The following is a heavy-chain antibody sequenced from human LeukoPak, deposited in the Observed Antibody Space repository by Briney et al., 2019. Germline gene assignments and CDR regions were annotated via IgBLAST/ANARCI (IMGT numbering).Heavy chain of an antibody. J-gene: IGHJ1*01. Sequence: ASVKVSCKASGYTFTSYYMHWVRQAPGQGLEWMGIINPSGGSTSYAQKFQGRVTMIRDTSTSTVYMELSSLRSEDTAVYYCAREATVTTQGRYFQHWGQGTLVTVSS. CDR1: GYTFTSYY. V-gene: IGHV1-46*01. CDR2: INPSGGST. D-gene: IGHD4-17*01. CDR3: AREATVTTQGRYFQH.